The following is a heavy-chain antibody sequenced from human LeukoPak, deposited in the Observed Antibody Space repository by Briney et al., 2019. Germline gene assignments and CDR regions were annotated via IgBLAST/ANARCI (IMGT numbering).Heavy chain of an antibody. CDR2: IIPIFGTA. CDR3: ATTNNFIGSGSYYSDAFDI. CDR1: GGTFSSYA. Sequence: SVKVSCKASGGTFSSYAISWVRQAPGQGLEWMGGIIPIFGTANYAQKFQGRVTITADESTSTAYMELSSLRSEDTAVYYCATTNNFIGSGSYYSDAFDIWGQRTMVTVSS. D-gene: IGHD3-10*01. J-gene: IGHJ3*02. V-gene: IGHV1-69*01.